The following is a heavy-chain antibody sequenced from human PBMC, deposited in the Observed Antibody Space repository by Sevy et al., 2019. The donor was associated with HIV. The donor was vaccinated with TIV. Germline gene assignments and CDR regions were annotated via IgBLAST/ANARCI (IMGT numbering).Heavy chain of an antibody. J-gene: IGHJ4*02. Sequence: GGSLRLSCAASGFTFSSYAMSWVRQAPGKGLEWVSAISGSGGRTYYADSVKGRFTISRDNSKNTLYLQMNSLRAEDTAVYYCASSPAGTSFDYWGQGTLVTVSS. CDR2: ISGSGGRT. D-gene: IGHD6-13*01. V-gene: IGHV3-23*01. CDR3: ASSPAGTSFDY. CDR1: GFTFSSYA.